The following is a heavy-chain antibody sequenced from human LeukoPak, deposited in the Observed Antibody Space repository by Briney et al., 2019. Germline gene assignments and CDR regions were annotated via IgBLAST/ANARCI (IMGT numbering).Heavy chain of an antibody. CDR1: GFPFSDYP. Sequence: GRSLRLSCAASGFPFSDYPMFWVRQAPGKGLEWVAVISDDGSNKYIADFVKGRFTISRDNSKRTLFLEMNSLRREDTAVYYCAKDLGFGAYWGQGTLVTVSS. J-gene: IGHJ4*02. D-gene: IGHD3-10*01. CDR3: AKDLGFGAY. CDR2: ISDDGSNK. V-gene: IGHV3-30*04.